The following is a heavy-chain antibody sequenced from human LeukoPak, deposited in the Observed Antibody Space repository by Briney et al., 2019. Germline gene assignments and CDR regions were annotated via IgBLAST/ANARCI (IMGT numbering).Heavy chain of an antibody. Sequence: ASVKVSCKASGYTFTSYGISWVRQAPGQGLEWMGWISAYNGNTNYAQKLQGRVTMTTDTSTSTVYMELSSLRSEDTAVYYCARVGAVAGHFDYWGQGTLVTVSS. CDR3: ARVGAVAGHFDY. D-gene: IGHD6-19*01. V-gene: IGHV1-18*01. CDR2: ISAYNGNT. J-gene: IGHJ4*02. CDR1: GYTFTSYG.